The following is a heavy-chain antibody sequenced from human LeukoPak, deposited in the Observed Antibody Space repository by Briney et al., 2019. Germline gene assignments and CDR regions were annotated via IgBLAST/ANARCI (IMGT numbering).Heavy chain of an antibody. V-gene: IGHV4-34*01. D-gene: IGHD1-26*01. CDR1: GGSFSDYY. J-gene: IGHJ4*02. Sequence: SETLSLTCVVYGGSFSDYYWSWIRQPPGKGLEWIGEINHSGSTNYNPSLKSRVTISLDTSKNQFSLKLSSVTAADTAVYYCASNPEWEWEGFDYWGQGTLVTVSS. CDR2: INHSGST. CDR3: ASNPEWEWEGFDY.